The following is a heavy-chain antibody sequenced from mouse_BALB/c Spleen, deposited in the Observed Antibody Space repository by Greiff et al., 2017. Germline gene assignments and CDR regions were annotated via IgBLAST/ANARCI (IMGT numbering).Heavy chain of an antibody. CDR2: INPSSGYT. Sequence: VQLQQSAAELARPGASVKMSCKASGYTFTSYTMHWVKQRPGQGLEWIGYINPSSGYTEYNQKFKDKTTLTADKSSSTAYMQLSSLTSEDSAVYYCASGMIRGYFDVWGAGTTVTVSS. CDR3: ASGMIRGYFDV. J-gene: IGHJ1*01. V-gene: IGHV1-4*02. CDR1: GYTFTSYT. D-gene: IGHD2-4*01.